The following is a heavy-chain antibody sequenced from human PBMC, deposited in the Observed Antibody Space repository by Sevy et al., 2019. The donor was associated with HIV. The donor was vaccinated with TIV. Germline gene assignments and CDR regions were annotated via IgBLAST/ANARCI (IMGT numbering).Heavy chain of an antibody. CDR2: ISYDGSNK. CDR1: GFTFSSYA. Sequence: GGSLRLSCAASGFTFSSYAMHWVRQAPGKGLEWVAVISYDGSNKYYADSVKGQFTISRDNSKNTLYLQMNSLRAEDTAVYYCARVEIAVAGLIDYWGQGTLVTVSS. CDR3: ARVEIAVAGLIDY. J-gene: IGHJ4*02. D-gene: IGHD6-19*01. V-gene: IGHV3-30-3*01.